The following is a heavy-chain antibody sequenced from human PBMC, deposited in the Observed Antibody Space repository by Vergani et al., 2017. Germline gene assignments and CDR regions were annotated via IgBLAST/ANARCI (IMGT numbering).Heavy chain of an antibody. V-gene: IGHV1-18*04. D-gene: IGHD3-16*01. Sequence: QVQLVQSGAEVKKPGASVKVSCKASGYTFTSYGISWVRQAPGQGLEWMGWISAYNGNTNYAQKLQGRVTMTTDTFTSTAYMELRSLRSDDTAVYYCARAGVYDYVWGSYSYYGMDVWGQGTTVTVSS. J-gene: IGHJ6*02. CDR1: GYTFTSYG. CDR2: ISAYNGNT. CDR3: ARAGVYDYVWGSYSYYGMDV.